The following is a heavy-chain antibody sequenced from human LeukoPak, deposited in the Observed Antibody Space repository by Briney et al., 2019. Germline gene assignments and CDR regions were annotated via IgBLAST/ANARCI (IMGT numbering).Heavy chain of an antibody. D-gene: IGHD2-15*01. V-gene: IGHV1-2*02. J-gene: IGHJ4*02. Sequence: ASVKVSCKASGYTFTGYYMHWVRQAPGQGLEWMGWINPNSGGTNYAQKFQGRVTMTRDTSISTAYMELSRLRSDDTAVYYCARDLRVAAKGRMDHWGQGTLVTVSS. CDR3: ARDLRVAAKGRMDH. CDR2: INPNSGGT. CDR1: GYTFTGYY.